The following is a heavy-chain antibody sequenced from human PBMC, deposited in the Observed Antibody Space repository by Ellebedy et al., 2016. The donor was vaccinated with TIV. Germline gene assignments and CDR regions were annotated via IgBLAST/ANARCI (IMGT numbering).Heavy chain of an antibody. V-gene: IGHV3-74*01. CDR2: INSDGSST. Sequence: GESLKISXAASGFTFSSYWMHWVRQAPGKGLVWVSRINSDGSSTSYADSVKGRFTISRDNAKNSLYLQMNSLRPDDTALYYCAKGSATNFHYYYYMDVWGKGTTVTVSS. J-gene: IGHJ6*03. CDR1: GFTFSSYW. CDR3: AKGSATNFHYYYYMDV. D-gene: IGHD4/OR15-4a*01.